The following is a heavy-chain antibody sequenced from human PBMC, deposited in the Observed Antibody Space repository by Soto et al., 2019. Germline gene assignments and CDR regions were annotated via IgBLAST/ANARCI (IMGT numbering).Heavy chain of an antibody. CDR1: GFSLSTSGVG. J-gene: IGHJ4*02. D-gene: IGHD3-16*01. CDR3: AHRPLIGAFAG. V-gene: IGHV2-5*02. Sequence: ESGPTLVNPTQTLTLTCTFSGFSLSTSGVGVGWIRQPPGKALEWLALIYWDDDKRYSPPLKSRLTITKDTSKNQVVLTMTNMDPVDTAIYYCAHRPLIGAFAGWGQGTLVTAPQ. CDR2: IYWDDDK.